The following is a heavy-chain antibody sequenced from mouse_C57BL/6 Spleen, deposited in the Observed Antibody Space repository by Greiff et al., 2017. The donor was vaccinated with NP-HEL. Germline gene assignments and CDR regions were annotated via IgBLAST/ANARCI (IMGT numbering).Heavy chain of an antibody. CDR1: GYSFTDYN. Sequence: EVQLQQSGPELVKPGASVKISCKASGYSFTDYNMNWVKQSNGKSLEWIGVINPNYGTTSYNQKFKGKATLTVDQSSSTAYMQLNSLTSEDSAVYYCATGGDYYGSSYDYAMDYWGQGTSVTVSS. J-gene: IGHJ4*01. D-gene: IGHD1-1*01. CDR2: INPNYGTT. CDR3: ATGGDYYGSSYDYAMDY. V-gene: IGHV1-39*01.